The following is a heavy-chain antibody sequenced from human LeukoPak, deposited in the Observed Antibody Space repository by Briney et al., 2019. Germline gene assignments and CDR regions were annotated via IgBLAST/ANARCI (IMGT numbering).Heavy chain of an antibody. Sequence: GESLKISCKHSEYSFPNYCIGWVRQMPGKGLEWMGIIYPDDSDTRYSPSFRGQVTISADKSISTAYLQWSSLKASDTAMYYCARRDGSATKYYMDVWGKGTTVTVSS. CDR2: IYPDDSDT. CDR1: EYSFPNYC. V-gene: IGHV5-51*01. J-gene: IGHJ6*03. D-gene: IGHD3-10*01. CDR3: ARRDGSATKYYMDV.